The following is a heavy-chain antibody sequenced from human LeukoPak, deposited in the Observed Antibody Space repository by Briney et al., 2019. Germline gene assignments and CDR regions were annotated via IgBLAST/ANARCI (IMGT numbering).Heavy chain of an antibody. CDR2: IYYSGST. V-gene: IGHV4-30-4*07. CDR1: GGSISSGGYS. CDR3: ARRRGYSSSWINWFDP. D-gene: IGHD6-13*01. Sequence: PSETLSLTCAVSGGSISSGGYSWSWIRQPPGKGLEWIGYIYYSGSTYYNPSPKSRVTISVDTSKNQFSLKLSSVTAADTAVYYCARRRGYSSSWINWFDPWGQGTLVTVSS. J-gene: IGHJ5*02.